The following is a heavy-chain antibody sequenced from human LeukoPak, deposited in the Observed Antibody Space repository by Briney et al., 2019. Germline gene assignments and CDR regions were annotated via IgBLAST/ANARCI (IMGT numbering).Heavy chain of an antibody. D-gene: IGHD2/OR15-2a*01. J-gene: IGHJ5*02. V-gene: IGHV4-39*01. Sequence: SSETLSLTCTVSGGSITSNSYYWAWVRQPPGKGLEWFVTMYYTGSIYHKSSLKSRVTISVDTSKYQVFLNLTSVTAADTAVYYCARLAGGVVHTFPWGQGILVTVSS. CDR1: GGSITSNSYY. CDR2: MYYTGSI. CDR3: ARLAGGVVHTFP.